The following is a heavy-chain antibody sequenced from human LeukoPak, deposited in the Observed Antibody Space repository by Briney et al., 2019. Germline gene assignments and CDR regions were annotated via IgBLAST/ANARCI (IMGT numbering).Heavy chain of an antibody. V-gene: IGHV3-74*01. J-gene: IGHJ4*02. D-gene: IGHD4-17*01. CDR1: GLTFSSHW. Sequence: QPGGSLRLSCAASGLTFSSHWMHWVRQAPGKGLVWVSRITNDGSSTTYADSVKGRFTISRDNAKNMLYLQVNSLRAEDTAVYYCAKAPGTTVTRGFDYWGQGTLVTVSS. CDR3: AKAPGTTVTRGFDY. CDR2: ITNDGSST.